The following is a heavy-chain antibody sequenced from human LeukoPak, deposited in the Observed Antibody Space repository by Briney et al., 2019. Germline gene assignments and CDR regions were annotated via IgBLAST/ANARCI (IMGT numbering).Heavy chain of an antibody. D-gene: IGHD3-3*01. V-gene: IGHV3-23*01. CDR3: AKDRGRGWLLFDY. J-gene: IGHJ4*02. CDR2: ISGSGGST. Sequence: GGSLRLSCAGSGFTFSNSWMGWVRQAPGKGLEWVSAISGSGGSTYYADSVKGRFTISRDNSKNTLYLQMNSLRAEDTAVYYCAKDRGRGWLLFDYWGQGTLVTVSS. CDR1: GFTFSNSW.